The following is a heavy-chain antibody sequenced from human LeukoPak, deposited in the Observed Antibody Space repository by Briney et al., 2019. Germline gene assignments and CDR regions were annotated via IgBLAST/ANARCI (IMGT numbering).Heavy chain of an antibody. CDR3: TTLESYASSGYYPDY. CDR2: IKSKTDGGTT. CDR1: GVTVSNAW. V-gene: IGHV3-15*01. D-gene: IGHD3-22*01. Sequence: GGSLRLSCAASGVTVSNAWMSWVRQAPGKGLEWVGRIKSKTDGGTTDYAAPVKGRFTISRDDSENALHLQMNSLKTEDTAVYYCTTLESYASSGYYPDYWGQGTLVTVSS. J-gene: IGHJ4*02.